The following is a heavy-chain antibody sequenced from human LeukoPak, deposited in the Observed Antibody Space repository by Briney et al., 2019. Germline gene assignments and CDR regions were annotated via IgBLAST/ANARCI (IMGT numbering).Heavy chain of an antibody. CDR1: GFTFSTYV. J-gene: IGHJ4*02. V-gene: IGHV3-23*01. CDR2: ISTSGGTT. D-gene: IGHD3-10*01. Sequence: GGSLRLSCAASGFTFSTYVMTWVRQAPGKGLEWVSSISTSGGTTYYADSVKGRFTISRDSSKNTLYLQMNSLRAEDTAVYYCAKDLYGSGKIGYFDYWGQGTLVTVSS. CDR3: AKDLYGSGKIGYFDY.